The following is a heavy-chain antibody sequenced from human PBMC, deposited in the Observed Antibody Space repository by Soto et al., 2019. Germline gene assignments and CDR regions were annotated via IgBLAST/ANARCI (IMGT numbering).Heavy chain of an antibody. CDR1: GYTFTGYY. Sequence: ASVKVSCKASGYTFTGYYMHWVRQAPGQGLEWMGWTNPNSGGTNYAQKFQGRVTMTRDTSISTAYMELSRLRSDDTAVYYCASHGIGLRYFPFDYWGQGTLVTVSS. CDR3: ASHGIGLRYFPFDY. V-gene: IGHV1-2*02. D-gene: IGHD3-9*01. CDR2: TNPNSGGT. J-gene: IGHJ4*02.